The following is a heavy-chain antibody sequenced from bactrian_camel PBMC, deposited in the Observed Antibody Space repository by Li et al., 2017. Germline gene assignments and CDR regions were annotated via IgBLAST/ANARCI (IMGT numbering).Heavy chain of an antibody. J-gene: IGHJ4*01. CDR1: PGTAFK. D-gene: IGHD2*01. CDR2: IFTGSGRD. Sequence: HVQLVESGGGLVQAGGSLRLSCTTFPGTAFKAWFRQIPGKEREGVAAIFTGSGRDYYAASVTGRFTISQDNTKTTVYLQMDSLKPEDTAMYYCAVVDGRVAWWSLLQTTSYNYWGQGTQVTVS. V-gene: IGHV3S54*01. CDR3: AVVDGRVAWWSLLQTTSYNY.